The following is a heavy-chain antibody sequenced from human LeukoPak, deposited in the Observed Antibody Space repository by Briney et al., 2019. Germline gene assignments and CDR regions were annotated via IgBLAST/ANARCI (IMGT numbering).Heavy chain of an antibody. J-gene: IGHJ3*02. CDR1: GFTFDKYF. V-gene: IGHV3-21*06. CDR2: ISGTSTYI. Sequence: PGGSLRLSCTTSGFTFDKYFMIWVRQAPGKGLQWVSSISGTSTYIDYADSVKGRFTISRDNAKNSLYLQMNDLRVEDTAVYYCARGYDSSGYYLVGPAFDIWGQGTMVTVSS. D-gene: IGHD3-22*01. CDR3: ARGYDSSGYYLVGPAFDI.